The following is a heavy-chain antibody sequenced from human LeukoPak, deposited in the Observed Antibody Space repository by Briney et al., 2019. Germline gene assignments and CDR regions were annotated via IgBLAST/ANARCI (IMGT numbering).Heavy chain of an antibody. CDR1: GYTFTSYD. CDR3: ARASYDSRGYYAY. V-gene: IGHV1-8*01. CDR2: MNPNSGNT. D-gene: IGHD3-22*01. Sequence: ASVKVSCKASGYTFTSYDINWVRQATGQGLEWMGWMNPNSGNTGYAQKLQGRVTMTTDTSTSTAYMELRSLRSDDTAVYYCARASYDSRGYYAYWGQGTLVTVSS. J-gene: IGHJ4*02.